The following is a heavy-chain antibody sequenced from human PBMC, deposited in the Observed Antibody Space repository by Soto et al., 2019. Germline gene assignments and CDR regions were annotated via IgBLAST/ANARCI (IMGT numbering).Heavy chain of an antibody. D-gene: IGHD3-10*01. CDR3: ARASIGGGSGSYYNVRYYYYGMDV. CDR1: GGSISSYY. Sequence: SETLSLTCTVSGGSISSYYWSWIRQPPGKGLEWIGYIYYSGSTNYNPSPKSRVTISVDTSKNQFSLKLSSVTAADTAVYYCARASIGGGSGSYYNVRYYYYGMDVWGQGTTVTVSS. J-gene: IGHJ6*02. CDR2: IYYSGST. V-gene: IGHV4-59*01.